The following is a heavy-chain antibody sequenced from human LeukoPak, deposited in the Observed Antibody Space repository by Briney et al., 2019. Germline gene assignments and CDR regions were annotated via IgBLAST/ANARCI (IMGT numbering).Heavy chain of an antibody. CDR2: IYPGDSDT. CDR3: ARGSGSYLLDAFDI. CDR1: GYSFTIYW. D-gene: IGHD3-16*01. J-gene: IGHJ3*02. V-gene: IGHV5-51*01. Sequence: GASLQISCQGSGYSFTIYWIGWVRQLPGKGLGWMGIIYPGDSDTRYSPSFQGQVTISADKSISTAYLQWSSLKASDTAMEYCARGSGSYLLDAFDIWGQGTMVTVSS.